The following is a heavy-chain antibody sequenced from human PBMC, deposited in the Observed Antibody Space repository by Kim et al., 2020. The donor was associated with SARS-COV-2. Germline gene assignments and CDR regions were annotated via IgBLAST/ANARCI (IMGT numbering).Heavy chain of an antibody. Sequence: ASVKVSCKVSGYTLTELSMHWVRQAPGKGLEWMGGFDPEDGETIYAQKFRGRVTMTEDTSTDTAYMELSSLRSEDTAVYYCATNPRYYYGSGSYYLLHYWGQGTLVTVSS. CDR3: ATNPRYYYGSGSYYLLHY. D-gene: IGHD3-10*01. J-gene: IGHJ4*02. CDR1: GYTLTELS. CDR2: FDPEDGET. V-gene: IGHV1-24*01.